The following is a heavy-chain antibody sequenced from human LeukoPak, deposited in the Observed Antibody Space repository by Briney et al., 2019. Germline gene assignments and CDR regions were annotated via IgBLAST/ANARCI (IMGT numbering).Heavy chain of an antibody. CDR3: AREAYGGNSGSFDY. J-gene: IGHJ4*02. CDR1: GFTFSSYG. CDR2: IWYDGSNK. V-gene: IGHV3-33*01. Sequence: PGRSLRLSCAASGFTFSSYGMHWVRQAPGKGLEWVTVIWYDGSNKYYADSVKGRFTISRDNSKNTLYLQMSSLRAEDTAVYYCAREAYGGNSGSFDYWGQGTLVTVSS. D-gene: IGHD4-23*01.